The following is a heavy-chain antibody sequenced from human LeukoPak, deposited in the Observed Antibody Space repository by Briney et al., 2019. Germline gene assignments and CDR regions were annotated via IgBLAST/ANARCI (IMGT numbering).Heavy chain of an antibody. CDR1: GFTFSSYA. D-gene: IGHD3-22*01. V-gene: IGHV3-30-3*01. J-gene: IGHJ4*02. CDR2: ISYDGSNK. Sequence: GGSLRLSCAASGFTFSSYAMHWVRQAPGKGLEWVAVISYDGSNKYYADSVKGRFTISRDNSKNTLYLQMNSLRAEDTAVYYCARDSRSGYYYLDYWGQGTLVTVSS. CDR3: ARDSRSGYYYLDY.